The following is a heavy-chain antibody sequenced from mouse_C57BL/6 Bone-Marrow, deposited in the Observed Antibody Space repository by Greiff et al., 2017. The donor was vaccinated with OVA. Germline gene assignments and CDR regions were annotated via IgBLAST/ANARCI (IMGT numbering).Heavy chain of an antibody. J-gene: IGHJ2*01. Sequence: DVKLVESEGGLVQPGSSMKLSCTASGFTFSDYYMAWVRQVPEKGLEWVANINYDGSSTYYLDSLKSRFIISRDNAKNILYLQMSSLKSEDTATYYCARAAIYYDYDYFDDWGQGTTLTVSS. CDR2: INYDGSST. CDR3: ARAAIYYDYDYFDD. D-gene: IGHD2-4*01. CDR1: GFTFSDYY. V-gene: IGHV5-16*01.